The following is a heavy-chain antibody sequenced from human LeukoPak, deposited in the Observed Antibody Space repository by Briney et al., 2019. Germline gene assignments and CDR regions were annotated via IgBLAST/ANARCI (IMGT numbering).Heavy chain of an antibody. CDR2: ISAYNGNT. D-gene: IGHD6-13*01. CDR3: ARGPNYSSSLNFDY. J-gene: IGHJ4*02. CDR1: GYTFTSYG. Sequence: WASVKVSCKASGYTFTSYGISWVRQAPGQGLEWMRWISAYNGNTNYAQKLQGRVTMTTDTSTSTAYMELRSLRSGDTAVYYCARGPNYSSSLNFDYWGQGTLVTVSS. V-gene: IGHV1-18*01.